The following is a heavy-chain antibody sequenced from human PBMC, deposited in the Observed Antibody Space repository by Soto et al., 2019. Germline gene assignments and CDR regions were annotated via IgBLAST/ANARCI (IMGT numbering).Heavy chain of an antibody. Sequence: SSETLSLTCTVSGGSVSSGSYQWTWIRQPPGKGLEWIGYIHVSGSTNDNPSLKGRVTMSIDTSKNQFSLKLSSVTAADTVVYYCARDGHGMDVWGQGTKVTVSS. J-gene: IGHJ6*02. V-gene: IGHV4-61*01. CDR1: GGSVSSGSYQ. CDR2: IHVSGST. CDR3: ARDGHGMDV.